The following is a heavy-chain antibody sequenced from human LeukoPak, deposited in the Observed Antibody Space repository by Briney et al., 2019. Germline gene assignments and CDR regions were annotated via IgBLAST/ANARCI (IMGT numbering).Heavy chain of an antibody. CDR3: ARGRRGYSYGRLDY. V-gene: IGHV4-34*01. CDR2: INHSGST. D-gene: IGHD5-18*01. Sequence: SETLSLTCAVYGGSFSGHYWSWIRQPPGKGLEWIGEINHSGSTNYNPSLKSRVTISVDTSKNQFSLKLSSVTAADTAVYYCARGRRGYSYGRLDYWGQGTLVTVSS. CDR1: GGSFSGHY. J-gene: IGHJ4*02.